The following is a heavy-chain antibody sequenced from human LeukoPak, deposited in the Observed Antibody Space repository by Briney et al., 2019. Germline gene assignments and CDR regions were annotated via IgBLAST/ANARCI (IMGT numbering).Heavy chain of an antibody. CDR3: ARGRKWIQLWSLDY. CDR1: GGSISSSSYY. J-gene: IGHJ4*02. Sequence: KPSETLSLTCTVSGGSISSSSYYWGWIRQPPGKGLEWIGEINHSGSTNYNPSLKSRVTISVDTSKNQFSLKLSSVTAADTAVYYCARGRKWIQLWSLDYWGQGTLVTVSS. V-gene: IGHV4-39*07. D-gene: IGHD5-18*01. CDR2: INHSGST.